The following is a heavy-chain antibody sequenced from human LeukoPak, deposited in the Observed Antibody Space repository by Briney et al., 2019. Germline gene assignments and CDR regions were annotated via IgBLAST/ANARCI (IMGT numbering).Heavy chain of an antibody. V-gene: IGHV3-21*01. CDR3: ARVLQRLWFGAASYYGMDV. J-gene: IGHJ6*04. Sequence: GGSLRLSCAASGLTFSSYRMNWVRQAPGKGLEWVSSISSSSSYIYYADSVKGRFTSSIDNAKNSLYLQMNSLRAEDTAVYYCARVLQRLWFGAASYYGMDVWGKVTTVTVSS. CDR1: GLTFSSYR. D-gene: IGHD3-10*01. CDR2: ISSSSSYI.